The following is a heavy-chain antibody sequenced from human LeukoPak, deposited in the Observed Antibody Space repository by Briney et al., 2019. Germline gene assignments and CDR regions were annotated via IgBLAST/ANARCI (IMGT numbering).Heavy chain of an antibody. CDR3: ATVPRPVFGPYYYYGMDV. J-gene: IGHJ6*02. V-gene: IGHV1-24*01. CDR1: GYTLTELS. Sequence: ASVTVSCKVSGYTLTELSMHWVRQAPGKGLEWMGGFDPEDGETIYAQKFQGRVTMTEDTSTDTAYMELSSLRSEDTAVYYCATVPRPVFGPYYYYGMDVWGQGTTVTVSS. D-gene: IGHD3/OR15-3a*01. CDR2: FDPEDGET.